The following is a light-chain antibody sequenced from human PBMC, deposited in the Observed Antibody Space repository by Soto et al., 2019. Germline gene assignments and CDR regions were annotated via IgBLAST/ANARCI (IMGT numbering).Light chain of an antibody. CDR1: SLPKQY. CDR3: QSSDSSSAYVL. J-gene: IGLJ2*01. CDR2: KDT. Sequence: SYELTQPPSVSVSPGQTARITCSGDSLPKQYAHWYQQRPGRAPVLVIFKDTERPSGIPDRFSGSSSGTTVTLTITGGQAEDEADYYCQSSDSSSAYVLFGGGTKLTVL. V-gene: IGLV3-25*02.